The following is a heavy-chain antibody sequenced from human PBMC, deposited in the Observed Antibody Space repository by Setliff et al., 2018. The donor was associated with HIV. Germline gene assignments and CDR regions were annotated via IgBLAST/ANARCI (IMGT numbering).Heavy chain of an antibody. CDR1: GDSITNDDYY. Sequence: LSLTCTVSGDSITNDDYYWGWIRQPAGKGLEWIGRIYTSESTNYNPSPKSRVTMSLDTSRNQFSLTLSSMTAADTAVYYCARDYGDYVFAFDIWGQGTMVTVSS. CDR3: ARDYGDYVFAFDI. D-gene: IGHD4-17*01. J-gene: IGHJ3*02. CDR2: IYTSEST. V-gene: IGHV4-61*02.